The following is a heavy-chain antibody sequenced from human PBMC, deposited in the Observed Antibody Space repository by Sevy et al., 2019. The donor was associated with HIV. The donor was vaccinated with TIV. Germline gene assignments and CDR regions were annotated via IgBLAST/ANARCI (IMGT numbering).Heavy chain of an antibody. CDR1: GGSISSSSYY. CDR2: IYYSGST. CDR3: ARHDPRITGDSPDFDY. V-gene: IGHV4-39*01. J-gene: IGHJ4*02. D-gene: IGHD7-27*01. Sequence: SETLSLTCTVSGGSISSSSYYWGWIRQPPGKGLEWIGSIYYSGSTYYNPSLKSRVTISVDTSKNQFSLKLSSVTAADTAVYYCARHDPRITGDSPDFDYWGQGTLVTVSS.